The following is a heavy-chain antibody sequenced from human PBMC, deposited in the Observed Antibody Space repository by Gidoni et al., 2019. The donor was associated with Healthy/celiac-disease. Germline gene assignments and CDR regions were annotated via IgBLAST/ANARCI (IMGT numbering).Heavy chain of an antibody. CDR1: GFTFSSYA. V-gene: IGHV3-23*01. D-gene: IGHD3-10*01. J-gene: IGHJ4*02. CDR2: ISGSGGST. Sequence: EVQLLESGGGLVQPGGSLRLSCAASGFTFSSYAMSWVRQAPGKGLEWVSAISGSGGSTYYADSVKGRFTISRDNAKNTMELQMNSLRAEDTAVYYCQKQGWFGESPFDYWGQGTLVTVSS. CDR3: QKQGWFGESPFDY.